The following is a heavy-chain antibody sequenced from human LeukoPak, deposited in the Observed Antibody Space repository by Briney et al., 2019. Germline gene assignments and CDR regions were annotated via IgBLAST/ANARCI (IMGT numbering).Heavy chain of an antibody. J-gene: IGHJ3*02. Sequence: GASVKVSCKASGYTFTSYYMHWVRQAPGQGLEWMGWINPNSGGTNYAQKFQGRVTMTRDTSISTAYMELSRLRSDDTAVYYCARGPHYDFWSGHGAFDIWGQGTMVTVSS. CDR2: INPNSGGT. V-gene: IGHV1-2*02. D-gene: IGHD3-3*01. CDR1: GYTFTSYY. CDR3: ARGPHYDFWSGHGAFDI.